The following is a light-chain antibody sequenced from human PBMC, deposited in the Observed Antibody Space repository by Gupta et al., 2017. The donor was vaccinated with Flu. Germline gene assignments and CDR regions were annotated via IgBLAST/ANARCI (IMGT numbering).Light chain of an antibody. Sequence: EGFCNYVAWYQQHPGKAPKFIMYEVSHRRSGVSHRFSGSTSGNTASLTTSVLQAEDEADYYCFTYTTRSTPYVFGTGTKVTVL. CDR1: EGFCNY. CDR2: EVS. J-gene: IGLJ1*01. V-gene: IGLV2-14*01. CDR3: FTYTTRSTPYV.